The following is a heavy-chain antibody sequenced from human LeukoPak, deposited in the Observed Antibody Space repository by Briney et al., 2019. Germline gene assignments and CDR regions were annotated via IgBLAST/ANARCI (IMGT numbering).Heavy chain of an antibody. CDR2: ISNISSYI. D-gene: IGHD2-2*01. CDR3: ARGDIVVVPAATDY. V-gene: IGHV3-21*01. J-gene: IGHJ4*02. Sequence: GGSLRLSCAASGFTFSSYSMNWVRQAPGKGLEWVSSISNISSYIFYADSVKGRFTISRDNAKNSLYLQMNSLRAEDTAVYYCARGDIVVVPAATDYWGQGALVTVSS. CDR1: GFTFSSYS.